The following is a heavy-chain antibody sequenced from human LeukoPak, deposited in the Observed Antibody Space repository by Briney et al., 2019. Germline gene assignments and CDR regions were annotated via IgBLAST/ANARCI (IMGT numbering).Heavy chain of an antibody. CDR2: IKQDGSEK. J-gene: IGHJ5*02. CDR3: AREISSWYRTEGRFDP. V-gene: IGHV3-7*01. D-gene: IGHD6-13*01. CDR1: GFTFSSDW. Sequence: PGGSLRLSCAASGFTFSSDWMSCVRQAPGKGLEWVANIKQDGSEKYYVDSVRGRFTISRDNHKSSLYLPMTRLRVEDTAVYYCAREISSWYRTEGRFDPWPQGTLVPVSS.